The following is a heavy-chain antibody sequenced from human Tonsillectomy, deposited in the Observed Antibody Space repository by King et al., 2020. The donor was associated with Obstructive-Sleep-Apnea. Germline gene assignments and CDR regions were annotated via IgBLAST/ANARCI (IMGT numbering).Heavy chain of an antibody. CDR2: FYYSGST. V-gene: IGHV4-39*07. Sequence: QLQESGPRLVKPSETLSLTCTVSGDSISTSYYWTWIRQPPGKGLEWIGTFYYSGSTYYNPSLKSRITISVDTSKNQFSLNLSSVTAADTAVYYCARGPSLGEENDYWGQGTLVTVSS. J-gene: IGHJ4*02. CDR3: ARGPSLGEENDY. CDR1: GDSISTSYY. D-gene: IGHD2-21*01.